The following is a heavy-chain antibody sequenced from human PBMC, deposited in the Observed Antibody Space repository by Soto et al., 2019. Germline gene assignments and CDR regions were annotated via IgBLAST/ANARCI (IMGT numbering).Heavy chain of an antibody. CDR1: GGSISSSSYY. Sequence: SETLSLTCTVSGGSISSSSYYWGWIRQPPGKGLEWIGSIYYSGSTYYNPSLKSRVTISVDTSKNQFSLKLSSVTAADTAVYYCARRYGSAFDFWGQGTMVTVSS. J-gene: IGHJ3*01. CDR2: IYYSGST. CDR3: ARRYGSAFDF. D-gene: IGHD3-10*01. V-gene: IGHV4-39*07.